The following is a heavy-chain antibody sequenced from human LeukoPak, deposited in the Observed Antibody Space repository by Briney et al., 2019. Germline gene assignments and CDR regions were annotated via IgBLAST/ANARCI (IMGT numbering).Heavy chain of an antibody. D-gene: IGHD3-3*01. V-gene: IGHV4-59*01. Sequence: SETLSPTCTVSGGSISSYYWTWIRQPPGRGLEWVGYISYGGSTNYNPSLKSRVTISVDTSTNQFSLKLSSVTAADTAVYYCARGPYYDFWSPKDAFDIWGQGTMVTVSS. J-gene: IGHJ3*02. CDR1: GGSISSYY. CDR2: ISYGGST. CDR3: ARGPYYDFWSPKDAFDI.